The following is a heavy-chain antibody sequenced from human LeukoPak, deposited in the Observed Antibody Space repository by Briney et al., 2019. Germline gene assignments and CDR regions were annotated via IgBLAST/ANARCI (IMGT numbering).Heavy chain of an antibody. V-gene: IGHV3-49*04. CDR2: IRAKTYGGTT. J-gene: IGHJ4*02. CDR1: GFKFGDYL. CDR3: SRSWAGDNGAGSYYKTPLGY. D-gene: IGHD3-10*01. Sequence: GGSLRLSCATSGFKFGDYLMTWVRQAPGRGPEWVGFIRAKTYGGTTEYAASVKGRFTISRDDSKSIAYLQMNLLKIEDTAIYYCSRSWAGDNGAGSYYKTPLGYWGQGILVTVSS.